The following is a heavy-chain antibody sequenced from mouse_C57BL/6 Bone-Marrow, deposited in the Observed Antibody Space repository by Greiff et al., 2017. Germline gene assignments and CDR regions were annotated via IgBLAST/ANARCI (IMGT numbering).Heavy chain of an antibody. J-gene: IGHJ2*01. D-gene: IGHD2-5*01. Sequence: EVQLQQSGAELVRPGASVKLSCTASGFNIKDDYMHWVKQRPEQGLEWIGWIDPENGDTEYASKFQGKATITADTSSNTAYLQLSSLTSEDTAVYYCARGNYSNGEYWGQGTTLTVSS. CDR1: GFNIKDDY. CDR3: ARGNYSNGEY. V-gene: IGHV14-4*01. CDR2: IDPENGDT.